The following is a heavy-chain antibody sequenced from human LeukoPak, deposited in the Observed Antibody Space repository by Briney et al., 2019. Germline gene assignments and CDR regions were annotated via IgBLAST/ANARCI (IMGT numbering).Heavy chain of an antibody. CDR3: ARFQDTARFDP. Sequence: ASVKVSCKASGYTFTSYYMHWVRQAPGQGLEWMGIINPSGGSTNYAQKFQGRVTITADESTSTAYMELSSLRSEDTAVYYCARFQDTARFDPWGQGTLVTVSS. J-gene: IGHJ5*02. D-gene: IGHD5-18*01. CDR2: INPSGGST. CDR1: GYTFTSYY. V-gene: IGHV1-46*01.